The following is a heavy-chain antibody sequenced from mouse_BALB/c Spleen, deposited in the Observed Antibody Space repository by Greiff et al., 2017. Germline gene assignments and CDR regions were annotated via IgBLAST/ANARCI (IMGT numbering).Heavy chain of an antibody. V-gene: IGHV2-9*02. CDR3: DRDMITAEGVYYYAMDD. CDR2: IWAGGST. Sequence: VMLVESGPGLVAPSPTLSISCTASGFSLTSYGVHWVRQPPGKGLEWLGVIWAGGSTNYNSALMSRLSISKDNSKSQVFLKMNSLQTEDTAKYYCDRDMITAEGVYYYAMDDWGQGTTVTVSS. J-gene: IGHJ4*01. CDR1: GFSLTSYG. D-gene: IGHD2-4*01.